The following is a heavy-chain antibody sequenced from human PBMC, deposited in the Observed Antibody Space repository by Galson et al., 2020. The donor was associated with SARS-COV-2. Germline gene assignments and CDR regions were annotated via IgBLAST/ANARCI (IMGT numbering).Heavy chain of an antibody. V-gene: IGHV1-8*01. CDR3: ARWRSGGGNTQRRNWFDP. CDR2: MNPNSGNT. Sequence: ASVKVSCKASGYTFTSYDINWVRQATGQGLEWMGWMNPNSGNTGYAQKFQGRVTMTRNTSISTAYMELSSLRSEDTAVYYCARWRSGGGNTQRRNWFDPWGQGTLVTVSS. D-gene: IGHD3-16*01. CDR1: GYTFTSYD. J-gene: IGHJ5*02.